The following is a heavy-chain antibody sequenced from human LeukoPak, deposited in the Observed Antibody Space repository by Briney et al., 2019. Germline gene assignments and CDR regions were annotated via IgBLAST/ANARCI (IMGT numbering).Heavy chain of an antibody. Sequence: PSETPSLTCTVSGGSISSYYWSWIRQPPGGGLEWIGYIYYSGTTNYNPSLKSRVTISVDTSKNQFSLKLSSVTAADTAVYYCARGVYIAAAQYGYWGQGTLVTVSS. CDR3: ARGVYIAAAQYGY. CDR2: IYYSGTT. D-gene: IGHD6-13*01. J-gene: IGHJ4*02. CDR1: GGSISSYY. V-gene: IGHV4-59*01.